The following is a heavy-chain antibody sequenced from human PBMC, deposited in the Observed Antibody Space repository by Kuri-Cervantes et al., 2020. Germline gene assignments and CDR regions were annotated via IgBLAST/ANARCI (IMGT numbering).Heavy chain of an antibody. J-gene: IGHJ6*02. CDR1: GGSISSGGYY. CDR2: IYSGGST. V-gene: IGHV3-53*01. D-gene: IGHD3-3*01. CDR3: ARDGGYDFWSGYYSVYYYYGMDV. Sequence: GGSLRLSCTVSGGSISSGGYYWSWIRQHPGKGLEWVSVIYSGGSTYYADSVKGRFTISRDNSKNTLYLQMNSLRAEDTAVYYCARDGGYDFWSGYYSVYYYYGMDVWGQGTTVTVSS.